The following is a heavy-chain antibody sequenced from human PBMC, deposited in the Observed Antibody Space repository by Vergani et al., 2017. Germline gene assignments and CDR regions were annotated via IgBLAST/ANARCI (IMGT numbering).Heavy chain of an antibody. Sequence: QVQLLESGPGLVKPSETLSLTCTVSGGSISSYYWSWIRQPPGKGLEWIGYIYYSGSTNYNPSLKSRVTISVDTSKNQFSLKLSSVTAADTAVYYCARSAAVAHPGGRYYFDYWGQGTLVTVSS. D-gene: IGHD6-19*01. V-gene: IGHV4-59*08. CDR3: ARSAAVAHPGGRYYFDY. CDR2: IYYSGST. J-gene: IGHJ4*02. CDR1: GGSISSYY.